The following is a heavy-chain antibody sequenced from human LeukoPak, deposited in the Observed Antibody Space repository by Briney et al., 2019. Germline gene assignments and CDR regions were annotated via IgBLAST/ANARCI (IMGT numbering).Heavy chain of an antibody. D-gene: IGHD2-8*02. V-gene: IGHV1-2*02. Sequence: ASVKVSCKASGYTFTCYYMHWVRQAPGQGLEWMGWINPNSGGTNYAQKFQGRVTMTRNTSISTAYMELSSLRSEDTAVYYCARALSYSWYYYYYYYMDVWGKGTTVTISS. CDR2: INPNSGGT. CDR3: ARALSYSWYYYYYYYMDV. CDR1: GYTFTCYY. J-gene: IGHJ6*03.